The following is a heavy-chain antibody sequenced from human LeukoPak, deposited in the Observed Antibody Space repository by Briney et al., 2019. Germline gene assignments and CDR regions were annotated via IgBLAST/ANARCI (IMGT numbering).Heavy chain of an antibody. D-gene: IGHD6-13*01. CDR1: GFTFDDYG. CDR2: INWDGGNT. CDR3: ARDVSSNWYSFNL. Sequence: GGSLRLSCEDSGFTFDDYGMSWVRQAPGKGLEWACGINWDGGNTHCAESVRGRFTISRDNAKNSLFLQMSSLRAEDTALYYCARDVSSNWYSFNLWGQGTLVTVSS. V-gene: IGHV3-20*04. J-gene: IGHJ4*02.